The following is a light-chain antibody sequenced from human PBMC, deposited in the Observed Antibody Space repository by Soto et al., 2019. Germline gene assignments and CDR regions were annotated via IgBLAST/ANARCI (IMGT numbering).Light chain of an antibody. CDR2: LDRSGSY. CDR1: SGHTTYI. V-gene: IGLV4-60*02. Sequence: QSVLTQSSSASASLGSSVKLTCILSSGHTTYIIAWHQQQPGKAPRFLMTLDRSGSYNRGSGVPDRFSGSSSGADRYLTISNLQFEDEGDYYCETWYSNTHKVFGGGTKLTVL. J-gene: IGLJ3*02. CDR3: ETWYSNTHKV.